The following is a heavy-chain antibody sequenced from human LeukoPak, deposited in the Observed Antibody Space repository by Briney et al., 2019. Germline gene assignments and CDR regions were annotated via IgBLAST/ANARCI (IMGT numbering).Heavy chain of an antibody. CDR2: INPNSGGT. CDR3: ARELAAAGRDAFDI. V-gene: IGHV1-2*02. Sequence: ASVKVSCKASGYTFTSYYMHWVRQAPGQGLEWMGWINPNSGGTNYAQKFQGRVTMTRDTSISTAYMELSRLRSDDTAVYYCARELAAAGRDAFDIWGQGTMVTVSS. D-gene: IGHD6-13*01. CDR1: GYTFTSYY. J-gene: IGHJ3*02.